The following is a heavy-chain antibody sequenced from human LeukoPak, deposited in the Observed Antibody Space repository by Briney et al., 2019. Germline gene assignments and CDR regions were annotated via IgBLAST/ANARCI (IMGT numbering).Heavy chain of an antibody. Sequence: GRSLRLSCAASGFTFSSYGMHWVRQAPGKGLEWAAVISYDGSNKYYADSVKGRFTISRDNSKNTLYLQMNSLRAEDTAVYYCAKEGVRTSLDYWGQGTLVTVSS. J-gene: IGHJ4*02. CDR1: GFTFSSYG. D-gene: IGHD2-2*01. V-gene: IGHV3-30*18. CDR2: ISYDGSNK. CDR3: AKEGVRTSLDY.